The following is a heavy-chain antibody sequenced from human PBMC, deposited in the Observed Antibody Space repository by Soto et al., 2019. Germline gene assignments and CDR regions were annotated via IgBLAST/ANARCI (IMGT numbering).Heavy chain of an antibody. CDR3: TRITSLAGVY. CDR1: GFTFNNYW. V-gene: IGHV3-7*05. CDR2: IKQDGNEK. J-gene: IGHJ4*02. Sequence: ELQLVESGGALVQPGGSLRLSCAVSGFTFNNYWMSWVRQAPGKGLEWVANIKQDGNEKYYVDSVKGRFTISRDNAKNSLYLQMNSLRAEDTAVYYCTRITSLAGVYWGQGTLVTVSS. D-gene: IGHD3-10*01.